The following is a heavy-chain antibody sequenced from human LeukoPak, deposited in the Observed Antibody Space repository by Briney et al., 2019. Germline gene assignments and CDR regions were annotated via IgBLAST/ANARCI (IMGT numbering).Heavy chain of an antibody. V-gene: IGHV1-69*13. D-gene: IGHD2-2*01. CDR1: GYTFSNYD. CDR3: ASNRLRYCSSTSCYADMDV. J-gene: IGHJ6*02. Sequence: ASVKVSCKASGYTFSNYDFNWMRQATGQGLEWMGGIIPIFGTANYAQKFQGRVTITADESTSTAYMELSSLRSEDTAVYYCASNRLRYCSSTSCYADMDVWGQGTTVTVSS. CDR2: IIPIFGTA.